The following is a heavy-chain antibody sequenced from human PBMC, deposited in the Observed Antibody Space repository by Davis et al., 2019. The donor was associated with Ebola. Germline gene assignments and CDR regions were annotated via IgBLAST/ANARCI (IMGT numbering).Heavy chain of an antibody. CDR2: IVVGSGNT. CDR3: AASAGTVGKFDF. Sequence: SVKVSCKAFGFTFSSSGMQWVRQARGQRLEWIGGIVVGSGNTNYAQKFRQRLTMTRDMSTSTVYMELRSLTFEDTAVYYCAASAGTVGKFDFWGQGTLVTVSS. V-gene: IGHV1-58*02. CDR1: GFTFSSSG. J-gene: IGHJ4*02. D-gene: IGHD1-14*01.